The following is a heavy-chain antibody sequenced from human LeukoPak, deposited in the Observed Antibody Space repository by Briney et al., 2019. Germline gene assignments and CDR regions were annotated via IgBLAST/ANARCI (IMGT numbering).Heavy chain of an antibody. Sequence: PGGSLRLSCAASGFTFSSSWMSWVRQAPGKGLEWVANIKQDGSEKDYVDSVKGRFTISRDNAKNSLYLQMNSLRAEDTAVYYCARVKGIAAAGGRYFDYWGQGTLVTVSS. CDR2: IKQDGSEK. V-gene: IGHV3-7*01. CDR3: ARVKGIAAAGGRYFDY. CDR1: GFTFSSSW. D-gene: IGHD6-13*01. J-gene: IGHJ4*02.